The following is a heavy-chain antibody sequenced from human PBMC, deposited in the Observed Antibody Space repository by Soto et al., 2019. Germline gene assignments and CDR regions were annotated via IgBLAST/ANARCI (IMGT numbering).Heavy chain of an antibody. CDR1: GFAFSDYF. CDR3: VRDRSWSYES. V-gene: IGHV3-72*01. J-gene: IGHJ5*02. D-gene: IGHD1-26*01. Sequence: EVQLVESGGGLVQPGGSLRLSCAASGFAFSDYFIDWVRQAPGKGLEWVGRVRNRVRGYTTEYAASVKGRFTISRDDSKKSVYLQMNSLRTADTAVYYCVRDRSWSYESWGLGTLVTVS. CDR2: VRNRVRGYTT.